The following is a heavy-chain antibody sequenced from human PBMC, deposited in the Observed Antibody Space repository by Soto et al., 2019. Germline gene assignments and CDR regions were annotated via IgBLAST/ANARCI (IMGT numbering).Heavy chain of an antibody. CDR1: GFTFSSYS. CDR2: ISSSSSYI. CDR3: AQLVVPDADYYYYGMDV. J-gene: IGHJ6*02. V-gene: IGHV3-21*01. Sequence: LRLSCAAAGFTFSSYSMNWVRQAPGKGLEWVSSISSSSSYIYYADSVKGRFTISRDNAKNSLYLQMNSLRAEDTAVYYCAQLVVPDADYYYYGMDVWGQGTTVTASS. D-gene: IGHD2-2*01.